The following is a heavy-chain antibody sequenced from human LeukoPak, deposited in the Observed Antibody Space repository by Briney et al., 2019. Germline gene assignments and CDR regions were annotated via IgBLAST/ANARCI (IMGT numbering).Heavy chain of an antibody. CDR1: GYTFTSYD. Sequence: ASVKVSCKASGYTFTSYDINWVRQATGQGLEWMGWMNANSGNTGYAQKFQGRVTMTRNTSISTAYMELSSLRSEDTAAYYYARGSVTIFGVVILPLDYWGQGTLVTVSS. V-gene: IGHV1-8*01. CDR3: ARGSVTIFGVVILPLDY. D-gene: IGHD3-3*01. J-gene: IGHJ4*02. CDR2: MNANSGNT.